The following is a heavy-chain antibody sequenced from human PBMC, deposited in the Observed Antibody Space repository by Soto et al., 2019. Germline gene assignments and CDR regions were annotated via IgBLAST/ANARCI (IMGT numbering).Heavy chain of an antibody. D-gene: IGHD6-13*01. CDR2: IYPGDSDT. Sequence: GESLKISCKGSGYSFTSYWIGWVRQMPGKGLEWMGIIYPGDSDTRYSPSFQGQVTISADKSISTAYLQWSSMKASDTAMYYCARTSAAGKYYYGMDVWGQGTTVTVSS. CDR1: GYSFTSYW. V-gene: IGHV5-51*01. J-gene: IGHJ6*02. CDR3: ARTSAAGKYYYGMDV.